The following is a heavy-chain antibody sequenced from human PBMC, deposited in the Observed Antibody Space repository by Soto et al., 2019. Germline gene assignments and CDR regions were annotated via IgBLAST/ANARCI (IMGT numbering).Heavy chain of an antibody. D-gene: IGHD6-19*01. Sequence: SQTLSLTCTVSGGSISSYYWSWIRQPPGKGLEWIGYIYYSGSTNYNPSLKSRVTISVDTSKNQFSLKLSSVTAAETAVFYCARVWYSSGWYFHYGMDVWGQGTTVTVSS. CDR3: ARVWYSSGWYFHYGMDV. J-gene: IGHJ6*02. CDR2: IYYSGST. CDR1: GGSISSYY. V-gene: IGHV4-59*01.